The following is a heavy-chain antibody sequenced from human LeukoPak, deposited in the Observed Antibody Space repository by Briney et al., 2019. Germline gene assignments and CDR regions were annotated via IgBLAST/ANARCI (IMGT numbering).Heavy chain of an antibody. CDR3: ARHDPTAAALLDY. CDR1: VYSFTSYL. CDR2: IDPSDSNT. V-gene: IGHV5-10-1*01. J-gene: IGHJ4*02. D-gene: IGHD6-13*01. Sequence: GSLLKICCNGSVYSFTSYLSRWVREMGEGLVEGLWRIDPSDSNTSYSPSFQGHATTSADKSNSTAYVQWSSLEASDTAMYYCARHDPTAAALLDYWGQGTLVTVSS.